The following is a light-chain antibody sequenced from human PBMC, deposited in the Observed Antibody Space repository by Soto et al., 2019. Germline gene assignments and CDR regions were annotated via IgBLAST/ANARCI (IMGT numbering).Light chain of an antibody. Sequence: QSALTQPPSASGSPGQSVAISCTGTSSDVGGHNYVSWYQQHPGKAPKLMIYEVNKRPSGVPVRFSGSKSGNTASLTVSGLQAEDEADYYCSSYAGSSNVFGTGTKVTVL. CDR1: SSDVGGHNY. V-gene: IGLV2-8*01. J-gene: IGLJ1*01. CDR2: EVN. CDR3: SSYAGSSNV.